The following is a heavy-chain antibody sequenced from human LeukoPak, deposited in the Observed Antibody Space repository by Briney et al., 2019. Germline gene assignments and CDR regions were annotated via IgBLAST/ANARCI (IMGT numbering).Heavy chain of an antibody. Sequence: PGGSLRLSCAASGFTFSDYYMSWIRQAPGKGLEWVSYISSSGSTIYYADSVKGRFTISRDNAKNPLYLQMNSLRAEDTAVYYCARGASRYYDSSGYDYFDYWGQGTLVTVSS. D-gene: IGHD3-22*01. J-gene: IGHJ4*02. V-gene: IGHV3-11*01. CDR1: GFTFSDYY. CDR2: ISSSGSTI. CDR3: ARGASRYYDSSGYDYFDY.